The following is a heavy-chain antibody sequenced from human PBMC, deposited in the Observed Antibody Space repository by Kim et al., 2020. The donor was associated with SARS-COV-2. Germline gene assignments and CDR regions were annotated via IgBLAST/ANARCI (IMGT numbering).Heavy chain of an antibody. V-gene: IGHV5-51*01. D-gene: IGHD1-26*01. CDR1: GYNFANNW. Sequence: GESLKISCKASGYNFANNWIVWVRQMPAKNLEWVGRIYPGDSTIRYSPAFQGQVSISVAESISTAYLKGSSLQASDSAMYYCARKYSSGWTGGFDPWGRGTLVTVSA. CDR3: ARKYSSGWTGGFDP. J-gene: IGHJ5*02. CDR2: IYPGDSTI.